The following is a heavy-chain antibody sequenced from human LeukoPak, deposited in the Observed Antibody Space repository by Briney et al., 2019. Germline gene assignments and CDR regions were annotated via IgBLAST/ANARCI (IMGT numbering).Heavy chain of an antibody. CDR1: GFTFSNYA. CDR2: ISTGGGST. J-gene: IGHJ4*02. CDR3: AGRHCSGGGCYFAGADPFDY. V-gene: IGHV3-23*01. Sequence: PGGSLRLSCAASGFTFSNYAMSWVRQAPGKGLGWVSGISTGGGSTYYADSVKGRFTISRDNSKNTLYLQMNSLRAEDTAVYFCAGRHCSGGGCYFAGADPFDYWGQGTLVTVSS. D-gene: IGHD2-15*01.